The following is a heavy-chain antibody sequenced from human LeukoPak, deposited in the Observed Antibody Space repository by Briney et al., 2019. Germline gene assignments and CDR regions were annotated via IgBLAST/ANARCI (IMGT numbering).Heavy chain of an antibody. J-gene: IGHJ4*02. Sequence: GESLKISCKVSGYTFSNYWIGWVRQMPGKGLEWVGIIYPADSETRYSPSFQGQVTMSVDKSNSTAYLQWSSLKASDTAMYYCARKISGSYYGLDYWGQGTLVTVSS. D-gene: IGHD1-26*01. V-gene: IGHV5-51*01. CDR1: GYTFSNYW. CDR2: IYPADSET. CDR3: ARKISGSYYGLDY.